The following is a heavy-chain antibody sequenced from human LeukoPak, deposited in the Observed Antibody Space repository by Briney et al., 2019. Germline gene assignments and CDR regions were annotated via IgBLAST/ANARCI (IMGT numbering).Heavy chain of an antibody. CDR1: GYTFTGYY. J-gene: IGHJ3*02. CDR3: ARTDYGDYGDAFDI. Sequence: ASVKVSCKASGYTFTGYYMHWVRQAPGQGLEWMGWINPNSGGTNYAQKLQGRVTMTRDTSISTAYMELSRLRSDDTAVYYCARTDYGDYGDAFDIWGQGTMVTVSS. CDR2: INPNSGGT. V-gene: IGHV1-2*02. D-gene: IGHD4-17*01.